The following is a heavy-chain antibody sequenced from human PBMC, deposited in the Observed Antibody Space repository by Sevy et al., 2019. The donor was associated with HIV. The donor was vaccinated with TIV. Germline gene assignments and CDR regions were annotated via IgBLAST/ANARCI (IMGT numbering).Heavy chain of an antibody. D-gene: IGHD3-10*01. V-gene: IGHV3-21*01. CDR3: ARDRAGSGSSGGYGMDV. Sequence: GGSLRLSCVASGLTFSSYSMKWVRQAPGKGLEWVSSISSSSSYIYYADSVKGRFTISRDNAKKSLYLQVNSLRAEDTAVYYCARDRAGSGSSGGYGMDVWGQGTTVTVSS. CDR2: ISSSSSYI. CDR1: GLTFSSYS. J-gene: IGHJ6*02.